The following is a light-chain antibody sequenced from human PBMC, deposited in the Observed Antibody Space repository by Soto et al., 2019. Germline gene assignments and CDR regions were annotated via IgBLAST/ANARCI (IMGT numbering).Light chain of an antibody. Sequence: DIQMTQSPSSVSASVGDRVTITCRACQGIGSWLAWYQQKPGKAPKLLIYAASSLQSGVPSRFSDSGSGTDFTLTISSLQPEDFATYYCLQAKTLPLTIGGGTKVEIK. CDR1: QGIGSW. CDR2: AAS. J-gene: IGKJ4*01. V-gene: IGKV1-12*01. CDR3: LQAKTLPLT.